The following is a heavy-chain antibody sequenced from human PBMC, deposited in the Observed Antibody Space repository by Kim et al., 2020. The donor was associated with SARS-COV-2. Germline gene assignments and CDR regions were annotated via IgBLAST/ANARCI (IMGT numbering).Heavy chain of an antibody. CDR3: ARGLGTYYYYGMDV. Sequence: YADSVKVRFTIARDNAKSSRYLQMKSLRDEDTAVYYCARGLGTYYYYGMDVWGQGTTVTVSS. V-gene: IGHV3-48*02. D-gene: IGHD7-27*01. J-gene: IGHJ6*02.